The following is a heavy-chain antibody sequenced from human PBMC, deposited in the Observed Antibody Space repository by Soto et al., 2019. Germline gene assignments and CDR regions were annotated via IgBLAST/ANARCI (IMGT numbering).Heavy chain of an antibody. CDR1: GDFISNTTYY. J-gene: IGHJ4*02. Sequence: SETLSLTCSVSGDFISNTTYYWGWVRQAPGKGLEWVGSIYFSGSGTSHYNPSLKSRVTISVDTSKNQFSLKLTSVTAADTAVYYCARPSYSLGPSGYSPFDYWGQGTLVTVSS. V-gene: IGHV4-39*01. CDR2: IYFSGSGTS. CDR3: ARPSYSLGPSGYSPFDY. D-gene: IGHD3-22*01.